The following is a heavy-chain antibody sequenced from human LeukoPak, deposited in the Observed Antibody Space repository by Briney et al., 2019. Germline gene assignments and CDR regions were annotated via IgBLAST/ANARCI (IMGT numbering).Heavy chain of an antibody. CDR2: IIPILGIA. J-gene: IGHJ4*02. D-gene: IGHD1-26*01. CDR1: GGTFSSYT. CDR3: ARDGGGGAAHFDY. V-gene: IGHV1-69*04. Sequence: SVKVSCKASGGTFSSYTISWVRQAPGQGLEWMGRIIPILGIANYAQKFQGRVTITADKSTSPAYMELSSLRSEDTAVYYCARDGGGGAAHFDYWGQGTLVTVSS.